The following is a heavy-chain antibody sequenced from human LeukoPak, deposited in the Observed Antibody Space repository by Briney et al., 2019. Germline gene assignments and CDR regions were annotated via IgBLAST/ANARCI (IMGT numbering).Heavy chain of an antibody. D-gene: IGHD3-10*01. CDR2: IYYSGST. J-gene: IGHJ5*02. Sequence: PSQTLSLTCTVSGGSISSGGYYWSWIGQHPGKGLEWIGYIYYSGSTYYNPSLKSRVTISVDTSKNQFSQKLSSVTAADTAVYYCASLNYYGSGSYYDFWFDPWGQGTLVTVSS. V-gene: IGHV4-31*03. CDR3: ASLNYYGSGSYYDFWFDP. CDR1: GGSISSGGYY.